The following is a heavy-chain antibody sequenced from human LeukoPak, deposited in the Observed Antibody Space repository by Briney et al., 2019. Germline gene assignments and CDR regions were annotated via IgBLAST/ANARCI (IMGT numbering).Heavy chain of an antibody. CDR2: VNPEEDET. CDR3: AAAPPGFGELNGGDY. CDR1: GYTFTDYS. D-gene: IGHD3-10*01. V-gene: IGHV1-69-2*01. Sequence: ATVKISCNVSGYTFTDYSIHWLQQAPGKGLEWLGLVNPEEDETIYSEKFQGRITMTADTSTDTAFMELSSLRSEDTAIYYCAAAPPGFGELNGGDYWGQGTLVTVSS. J-gene: IGHJ4*02.